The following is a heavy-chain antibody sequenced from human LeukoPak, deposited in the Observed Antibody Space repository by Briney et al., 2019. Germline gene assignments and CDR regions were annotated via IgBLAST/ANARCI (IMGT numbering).Heavy chain of an antibody. Sequence: PGGSLRLSCAASGFTFSSYSMNWVRQAPGKGLEWVAFIRYDGSNKYYADSVKGRFTISRDNSKNTLYLQMNSLRAEDTAVYYCAKDLTRYCSSTSCHTPADYWGQGTLVTVSS. V-gene: IGHV3-30*02. J-gene: IGHJ4*02. CDR2: IRYDGSNK. CDR3: AKDLTRYCSSTSCHTPADY. D-gene: IGHD2-2*02. CDR1: GFTFSSYS.